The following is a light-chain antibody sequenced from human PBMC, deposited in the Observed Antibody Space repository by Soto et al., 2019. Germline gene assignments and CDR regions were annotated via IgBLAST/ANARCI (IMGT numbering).Light chain of an antibody. Sequence: DIQMTQSPSSLSASVGDRVTITCRASQSIDRYLNWYQQKPGTAPKLLISGASSLRSGVPSRFSGSGSGTDFTLTISSLQPEDFATYYCLQHNSYPRTFGQGTKVDIK. J-gene: IGKJ1*01. CDR1: QSIDRY. CDR3: LQHNSYPRT. V-gene: IGKV1-17*01. CDR2: GAS.